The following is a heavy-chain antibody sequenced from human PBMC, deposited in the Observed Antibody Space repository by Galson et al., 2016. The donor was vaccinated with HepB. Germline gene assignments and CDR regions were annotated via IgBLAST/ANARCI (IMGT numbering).Heavy chain of an antibody. V-gene: IGHV3-74*01. CDR2: IFADGSRA. J-gene: IGHJ4*02. Sequence: SLRLSCAASGFTFSNYWMHWVRQPPGKGLMWVSRIFADGSRAGYADSVKGRFTISRDNTKNTLFLQMNSLGAADTAVYYCARVRRYCSGGSCRHHFDYWGQGTLVTGSS. CDR1: GFTFSNYW. CDR3: ARVRRYCSGGSCRHHFDY. D-gene: IGHD2-15*01.